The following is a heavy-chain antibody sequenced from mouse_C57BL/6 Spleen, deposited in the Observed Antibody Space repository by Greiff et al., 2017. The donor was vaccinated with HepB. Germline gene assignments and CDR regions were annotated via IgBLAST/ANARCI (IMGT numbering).Heavy chain of an antibody. D-gene: IGHD2-13*01. CDR1: GYTFTSYG. CDR3: ARRGGDAFAY. V-gene: IGHV1-81*01. J-gene: IGHJ3*01. Sequence: VKLMESGAELARPGASVKLSCKASGYTFTSYGISWVKQRTGQGLEWIGEIYPRSGNTYYNEKFKGKATLTADKSSSTAYMELRSLTSEDSAVYFCARRGGDAFAYWGQGTLVTVSA. CDR2: IYPRSGNT.